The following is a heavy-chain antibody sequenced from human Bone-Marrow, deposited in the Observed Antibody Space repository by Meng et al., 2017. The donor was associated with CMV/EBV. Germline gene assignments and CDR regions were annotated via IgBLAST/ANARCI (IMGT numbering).Heavy chain of an antibody. D-gene: IGHD3-22*01. V-gene: IGHV4-4*07. CDR3: PRDITMIVVDHMGWFDP. CDR2: IYPSGST. Sequence: QGPLQELGPGLGKPSVSLSLTRNVSGGSISSYSWSWIRQPAGKGLEWIGRIYPSGSTPYTPSLKSRVTMSVDTSKNQFSLTLRYATAADTAVYYCPRDITMIVVDHMGWFDPWGQGTLVTVSS. J-gene: IGHJ5*02. CDR1: GGSISSYS.